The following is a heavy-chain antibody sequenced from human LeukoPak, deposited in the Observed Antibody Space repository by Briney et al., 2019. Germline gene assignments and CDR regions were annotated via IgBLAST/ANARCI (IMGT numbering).Heavy chain of an antibody. Sequence: GGSLRLSCATSGFIFSDHYIDWVRQAPGKGLEWVSYISSSGSTIYYADSVKGRFTISRDNAKNSLYLQMNSLRAEDTAVYYCARPVIGYCSGGSCLEYYFDYWGQGTLVTVSS. CDR1: GFIFSDHY. V-gene: IGHV3-11*01. D-gene: IGHD2-15*01. CDR3: ARPVIGYCSGGSCLEYYFDY. J-gene: IGHJ4*02. CDR2: ISSSGSTI.